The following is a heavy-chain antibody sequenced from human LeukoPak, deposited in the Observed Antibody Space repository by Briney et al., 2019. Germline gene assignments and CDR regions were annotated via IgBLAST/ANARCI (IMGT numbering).Heavy chain of an antibody. D-gene: IGHD3-10*01. Sequence: GGSLRLSCAASGFTFSTYAMSWVRQAPGKGLEWVSTISGSGGRTYNADSVKGRFTISRDISKNRLYLQMNSLRAEDTAVYYCAKGYYGSGSYGWFDYWGQGTLVTVSS. CDR1: GFTFSTYA. V-gene: IGHV3-23*01. CDR2: ISGSGGRT. CDR3: AKGYYGSGSYGWFDY. J-gene: IGHJ4*02.